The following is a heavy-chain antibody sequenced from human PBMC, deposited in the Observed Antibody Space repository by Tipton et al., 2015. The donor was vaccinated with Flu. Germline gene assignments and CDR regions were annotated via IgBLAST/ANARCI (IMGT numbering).Heavy chain of an antibody. CDR1: GGSISSYY. D-gene: IGHD3-10*01. V-gene: IGHV4-59*08. CDR2: IYHSGST. Sequence: TLSLTCTVSGGSISSYYWSWIRQPPGKGLEWIGSIYHSGSTYYNPSLKSRVTISVDTSKNQFSLKLSSVTAADTAVYYCARLPYAGSYLGCMDVWGQGTTVTVSS. CDR3: ARLPYAGSYLGCMDV. J-gene: IGHJ6*02.